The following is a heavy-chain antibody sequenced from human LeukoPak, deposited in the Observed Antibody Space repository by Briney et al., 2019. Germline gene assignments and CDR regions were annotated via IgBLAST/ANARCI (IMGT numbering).Heavy chain of an antibody. CDR1: GFTFSSYT. D-gene: IGHD3-3*01. CDR3: ARDLGGNYDFWSGGAFDI. J-gene: IGHJ3*02. V-gene: IGHV3-48*04. CDR2: IGTSSTTI. Sequence: GGSLRLSCAASGFTFSSYTMNWVRQPPGKGLEWVSNIGTSSTTIYYADSVRGRFTISRDNAKNSLFLQMNSLRAEDTAVYYCARDLGGNYDFWSGGAFDIWGRGTMVTVSS.